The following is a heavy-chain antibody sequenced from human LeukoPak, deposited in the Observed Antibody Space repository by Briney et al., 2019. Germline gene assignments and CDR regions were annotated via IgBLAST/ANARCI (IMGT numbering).Heavy chain of an antibody. J-gene: IGHJ6*02. D-gene: IGHD3-16*02. CDR1: GFTFSGYG. CDR2: ISFDGSNE. CDR3: AREEHDYVWGSYRYYYYYGIDV. V-gene: IGHV3-30*03. Sequence: GGSLRLSCAASGFTFSGYGMHWVRQSPGRGLEWVSFISFDGSNEFYADSLKGRFTISRDNSKDTLYLQMDSLRTEGTALYYCAREEHDYVWGSYRYYYYYGIDVWGQGTTVTVSS.